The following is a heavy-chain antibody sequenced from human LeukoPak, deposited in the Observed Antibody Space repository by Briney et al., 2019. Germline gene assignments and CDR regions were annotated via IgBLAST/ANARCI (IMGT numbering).Heavy chain of an antibody. CDR1: GFTFSNAW. V-gene: IGHV3-15*01. CDR2: IKSKTDAGTT. J-gene: IGHJ5*02. D-gene: IGHD3-16*01. CDR3: TIAVVGVTVWFDP. Sequence: PGGSLRLSCAASGFTFSNAWMSWVRQAPGKGLEWVGHIKSKTDAGTTDYVATVKDRFTISRDDSKNTLYLQMNSLKSDDTAVYYCTIAVVGVTVWFDPWGQGTLVTVSS.